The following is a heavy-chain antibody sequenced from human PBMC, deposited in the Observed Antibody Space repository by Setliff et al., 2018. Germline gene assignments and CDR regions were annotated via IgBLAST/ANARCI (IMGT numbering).Heavy chain of an antibody. CDR2: INHSGST. D-gene: IGHD3-3*01. J-gene: IGHJ6*03. CDR3: ARMSGFAYIDV. Sequence: PSETLSLTCAVYGWSFSGYYWSWIRQPPGKGLEWIGEINHSGSTNYNPSLKSRVTISVDTSKNQFTLKLSSVTAADTAVYYCARMSGFAYIDVWGNGTTVTVSS. CDR1: GWSFSGYY. V-gene: IGHV4-34*01.